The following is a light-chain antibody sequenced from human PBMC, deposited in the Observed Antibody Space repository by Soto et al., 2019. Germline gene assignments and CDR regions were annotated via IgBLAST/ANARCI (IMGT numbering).Light chain of an antibody. CDR3: QQYGSSPRT. CDR1: RGVSANY. CDR2: GAS. J-gene: IGKJ1*01. Sequence: ENLLTQSPGTLSLSPGEGATLSCRASRGVSANYLYWYQQKPGQAPTLLIYGASIRAAGIPDRFSGSGSGTDFTLTIRRLEPDDFAVYYCQQYGSSPRTFGQGTKVEIK. V-gene: IGKV3-20*01.